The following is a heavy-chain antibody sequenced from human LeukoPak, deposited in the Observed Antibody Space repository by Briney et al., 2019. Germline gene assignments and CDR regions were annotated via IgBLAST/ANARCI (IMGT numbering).Heavy chain of an antibody. Sequence: PGGSLRLSCAASGFTFSGYAVHWVRQAPGKGLDYVSTISSGGGSTYYANSVKGRFTISRDNSKNTLYLQMSSLRAEDTAVYYCAREGGYDPFEYWGQGTLVTVSS. CDR3: AREGGYDPFEY. CDR1: GFTFSGYA. D-gene: IGHD5-12*01. CDR2: ISSGGGST. V-gene: IGHV3-64*01. J-gene: IGHJ4*02.